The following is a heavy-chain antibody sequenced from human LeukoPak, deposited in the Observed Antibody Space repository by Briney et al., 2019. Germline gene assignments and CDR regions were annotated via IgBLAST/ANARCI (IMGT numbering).Heavy chain of an antibody. CDR3: APEYSSAIGYGMDV. Sequence: PSETLSLTCTVSGGSISSGTYHWGWIRQPPGKRLEWIASIYYTGTTYYNPSLKSRVTISVDTSKNQFSLKLSSVTAADTAVYYCAPEYSSAIGYGMDVWGQGTTVTVSS. J-gene: IGHJ6*02. D-gene: IGHD6-6*01. CDR1: GGSISSGTYH. V-gene: IGHV4-39*01. CDR2: IYYTGTT.